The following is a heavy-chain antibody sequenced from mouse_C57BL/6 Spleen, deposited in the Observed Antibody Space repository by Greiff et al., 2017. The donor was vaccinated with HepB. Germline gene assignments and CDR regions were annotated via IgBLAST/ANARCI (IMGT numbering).Heavy chain of an antibody. J-gene: IGHJ2*01. V-gene: IGHV5-9-1*02. CDR3: TRGLGPYYFDY. Sequence: EVKLVESGEGLVKPGGSLKLSCAASGFTFSSYAMSWVRQTPEKRLEWVAYISSGGDYIYYADTVKGRFTISRDNARNTLYLQMSSLKSEDTAMYYCTRGLGPYYFDYWGQGTTLTVSS. CDR2: ISSGGDYI. D-gene: IGHD4-1*01. CDR1: GFTFSSYA.